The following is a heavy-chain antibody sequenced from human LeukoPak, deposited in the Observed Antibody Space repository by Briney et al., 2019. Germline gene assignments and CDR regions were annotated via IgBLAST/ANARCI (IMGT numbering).Heavy chain of an antibody. CDR3: AREGYCSTTSCAFGMDV. CDR1: GFTFDDYG. CDR2: INWNGGST. Sequence: PGGSLRLSCAASGFTFDDYGMSWVRQVPGKGLEWVSGINWNGGSTGYADSVKGRFTISRDNAKNSLYLQMNSLRAEDTAFYYCAREGYCSTTSCAFGMDVWGQGTTVTVS. V-gene: IGHV3-20*04. J-gene: IGHJ6*02. D-gene: IGHD2-2*01.